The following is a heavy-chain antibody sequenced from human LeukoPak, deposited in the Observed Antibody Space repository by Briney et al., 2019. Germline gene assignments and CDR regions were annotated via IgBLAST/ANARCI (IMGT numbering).Heavy chain of an antibody. D-gene: IGHD6-19*01. Sequence: ASVKVSCKASGYTFTSYGISWVRQAPGQGLEWVGWISSYNGNTKYAEEFQGRVTMTTDTSTSTVYMELGSLTSDDTAVDYCARDLGAPSSGWFIDYWGQGTLVTVSS. V-gene: IGHV1-18*01. CDR1: GYTFTSYG. J-gene: IGHJ4*02. CDR3: ARDLGAPSSGWFIDY. CDR2: ISSYNGNT.